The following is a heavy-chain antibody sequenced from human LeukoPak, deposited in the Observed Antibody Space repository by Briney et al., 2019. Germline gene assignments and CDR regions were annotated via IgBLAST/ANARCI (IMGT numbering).Heavy chain of an antibody. CDR1: AGSISSYY. CDR3: AREERDPFTIDY. CDR2: IYYSGST. V-gene: IGHV4-59*01. J-gene: IGHJ4*02. Sequence: SETLSLTCTVSAGSISSYYWSCIRQPPRRGLEWIGYIYYSGSTSYNPSLKSRVTISVATSKNQFSLRLSTVTAADTAVYYCAREERDPFTIDYWGQGTLVTVSS.